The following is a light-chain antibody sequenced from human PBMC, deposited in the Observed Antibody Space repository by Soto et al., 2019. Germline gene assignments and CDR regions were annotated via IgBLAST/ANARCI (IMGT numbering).Light chain of an antibody. CDR1: QSLSSD. J-gene: IGKJ4*01. CDR3: QQRSNGLT. V-gene: IGKV3-15*01. Sequence: EIVMTQSPATLSLSQRERDTLARRASQSLSSDLAWYQQKVGQAPRLLIYGASTRATGIPARYSGSGSGTDFTLTISSLEPEDFAVYYCQQRSNGLTFGGGTKVDIK. CDR2: GAS.